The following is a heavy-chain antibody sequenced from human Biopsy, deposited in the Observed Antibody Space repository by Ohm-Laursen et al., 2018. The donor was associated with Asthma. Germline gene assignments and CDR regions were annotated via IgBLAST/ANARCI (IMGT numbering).Heavy chain of an antibody. J-gene: IGHJ4*02. CDR1: GFAFDSYA. CDR2: IYSGGTS. CDR3: ARGDSSGWSHYYFDY. D-gene: IGHD6-19*01. V-gene: IGHV3-53*01. Sequence: GSLRLSCTASGFAFDSYAMYWVRQAPGKGLEWVSVIYSGGTSDTADSVRGRFTISRDFYKNTLYLQMDSLRAEDTAVYYCARGDSSGWSHYYFDYWGQGTLVTVSS.